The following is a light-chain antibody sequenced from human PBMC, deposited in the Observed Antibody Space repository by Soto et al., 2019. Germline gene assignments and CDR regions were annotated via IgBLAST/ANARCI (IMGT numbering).Light chain of an antibody. V-gene: IGKV3-15*01. CDR3: QQYNNWPPLT. CDR2: GAS. CDR1: HGVSAY. J-gene: IGKJ4*01. Sequence: ILLTQSPGTLSVSPGETATLSCRASHGVSAYLAWYQHKPGQAPRLLIYGASTRATGVPARFSGSGFGTEFSLTISNLQSEDFAVYYCQQYNNWPPLTFGGGTKVDNK.